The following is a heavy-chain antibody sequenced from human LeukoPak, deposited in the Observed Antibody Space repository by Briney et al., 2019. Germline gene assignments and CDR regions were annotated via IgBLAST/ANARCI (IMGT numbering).Heavy chain of an antibody. CDR1: GGTFSSYA. D-gene: IGHD7-27*01. CDR3: ASRSELGIGSYFDY. CDR2: IIPILGIA. V-gene: IGHV1-69*04. Sequence: SVKVSCKASGGTFSSYAISWVRQAPGHGLEWMGRIIPILGIANYAQKIQGRVTITADKSTSTAYMELSSLRSEDTAVYYCASRSELGIGSYFDYWGQGTLVTVSS. J-gene: IGHJ4*02.